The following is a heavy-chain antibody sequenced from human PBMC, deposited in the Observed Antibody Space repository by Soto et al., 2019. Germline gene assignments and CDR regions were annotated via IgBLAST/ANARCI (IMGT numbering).Heavy chain of an antibody. CDR2: IYYSGST. CDR1: GGSIISSSYY. D-gene: IGHD2-8*01. Sequence: SETLSLTCTVSGGSIISSSYYWVLIRQAPGKGLEWIGSIYYSGSTYYNPSLKSRVTISVDTSKNQFSLKLSSVTAADTAVYYCARQRLDVLIVYAIPFNNWFDPWGQRTLVTVSS. V-gene: IGHV4-39*01. CDR3: ARQRLDVLIVYAIPFNNWFDP. J-gene: IGHJ5*02.